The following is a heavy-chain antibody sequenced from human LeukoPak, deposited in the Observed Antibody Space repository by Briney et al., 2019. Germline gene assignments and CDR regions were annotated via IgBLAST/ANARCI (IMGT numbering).Heavy chain of an antibody. J-gene: IGHJ5*02. CDR2: INHSGST. D-gene: IGHD6-19*01. Sequence: SSETLSLTCAVYGGSFNGYYWTWIRQPPGKGLEWIGEINHSGSTDYNPSLKSRVTISVDTSKNQFSLKLSSVTAADTAVYYCARTSLAVAGNNWFDPWGQGTLVTVSS. V-gene: IGHV4-34*01. CDR1: GGSFNGYY. CDR3: ARTSLAVAGNNWFDP.